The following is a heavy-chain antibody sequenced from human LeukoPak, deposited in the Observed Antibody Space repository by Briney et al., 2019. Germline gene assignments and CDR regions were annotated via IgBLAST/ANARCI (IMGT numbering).Heavy chain of an antibody. D-gene: IGHD3-22*01. J-gene: IGHJ5*02. CDR3: AKDRGLNYYDSPNWFDP. V-gene: IGHV3-23*01. Sequence: GGSLRLSCAASGFTFSRYGVTWVRQAPGKGLEWVSSVSGSGGTTYYADSVKGRFTISRDDSKNTLYLQMNSLRAEDTAIYYCAKDRGLNYYDSPNWFDPWGQGTLVTVSS. CDR2: VSGSGGTT. CDR1: GFTFSRYG.